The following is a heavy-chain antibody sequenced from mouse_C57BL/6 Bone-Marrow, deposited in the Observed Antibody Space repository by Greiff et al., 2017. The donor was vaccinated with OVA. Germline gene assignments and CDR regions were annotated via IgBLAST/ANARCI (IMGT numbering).Heavy chain of an antibody. CDR3: TTYGLLRSPFAY. CDR1: GFNIKDDY. CDR2: IDPENGDT. J-gene: IGHJ3*01. D-gene: IGHD1-1*01. Sequence: VQLQQSGAELVRPGASVKLSCTASGFNIKDDYMHWVKQRPEQGLEWIGWIDPENGDTEYASKFQGKATITADTSSNTASLQLSSLTSEDTAVYYCTTYGLLRSPFAYWGQGTLVTVSA. V-gene: IGHV14-4*01.